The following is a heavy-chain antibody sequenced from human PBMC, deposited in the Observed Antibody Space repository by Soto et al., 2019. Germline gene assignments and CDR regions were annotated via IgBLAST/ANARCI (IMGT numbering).Heavy chain of an antibody. CDR3: AGPSSGTDAFDI. Sequence: EVQLVESGGGLVQPGGSLRLSCAASGFTFSDHYMDWVRQAPGKGLEWVGRTRNKANSYTTEYAASVKGRFTISRDDSKTSLYLKMNSLKTEDTAVYYCAGPSSGTDAFDIWGQGTMVTVSS. D-gene: IGHD3-22*01. CDR2: TRNKANSYTT. J-gene: IGHJ3*02. V-gene: IGHV3-72*01. CDR1: GFTFSDHY.